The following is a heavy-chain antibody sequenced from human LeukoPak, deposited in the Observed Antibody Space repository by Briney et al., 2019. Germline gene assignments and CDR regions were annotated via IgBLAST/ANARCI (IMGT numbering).Heavy chain of an antibody. D-gene: IGHD1-26*01. V-gene: IGHV4-59*01. CDR2: IYYSGST. CDR3: ARNGRMGKFGELLRTSPHRDAFDI. CDR1: GGSISSYY. J-gene: IGHJ3*02. Sequence: PSETLSLTCTVSGGSISSYYWSWIRQPPGKGLEWIGYIYYSGSTNYNPSLKSRVTISVDTSKNQFSLKLSSVTAADTAVYYCARNGRMGKFGELLRTSPHRDAFDIWGQGTMVTVSS.